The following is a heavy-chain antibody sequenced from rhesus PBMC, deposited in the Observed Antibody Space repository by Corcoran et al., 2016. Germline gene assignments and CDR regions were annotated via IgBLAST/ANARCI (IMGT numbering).Heavy chain of an antibody. D-gene: IGHD5-24*01. Sequence: QLQLQESGPGLVKPSETLSVTCAVSGGSISSSYWSWIRQAPGKGLEWIWYIYGSGSSTNYNPSLKSRVTLSVDTSKNQLSLMLSSVTTADTAVYYCARRRLDIDYWGQGVLVTVSS. CDR1: GGSISSSY. CDR3: ARRRLDIDY. CDR2: IYGSGSST. J-gene: IGHJ4*01. V-gene: IGHV4-169*01.